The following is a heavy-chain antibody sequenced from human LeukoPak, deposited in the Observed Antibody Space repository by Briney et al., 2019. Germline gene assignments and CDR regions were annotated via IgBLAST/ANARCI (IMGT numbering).Heavy chain of an antibody. V-gene: IGHV4-59*01. CDR2: IYYSGST. J-gene: IGHJ5*02. Sequence: PSETLSLTCTVSGGSISSYYWSWIRQPPGKGLEWIGYIYYSGSTNYNPSLKSRVTISVDTSKNQFSLKLSSVTAADTAVYYCARILSGFANWFDPWGQGTLATVSS. CDR3: ARILSGFANWFDP. CDR1: GGSISSYY. D-gene: IGHD2/OR15-2a*01.